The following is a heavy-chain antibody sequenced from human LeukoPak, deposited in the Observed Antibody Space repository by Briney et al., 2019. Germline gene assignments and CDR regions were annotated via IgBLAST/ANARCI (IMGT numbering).Heavy chain of an antibody. D-gene: IGHD2-2*01. CDR2: INPNSGGT. V-gene: IGHV1-2*04. J-gene: IGHJ4*02. CDR3: ARGTRSVVVVPAASLDY. CDR1: GYTFTGYY. Sequence: VASVKVSCKASGYTFTGYYMHWVRQAPGQGLEWMGWINPNSGGTNYAQTFQGWVTMTRDTSISTAYMELSRLRSDNTAVYYCARGTRSVVVVPAASLDYWGQGTLVTVSS.